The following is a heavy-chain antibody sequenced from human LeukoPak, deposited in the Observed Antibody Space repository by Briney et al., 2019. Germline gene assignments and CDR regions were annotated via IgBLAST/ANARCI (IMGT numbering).Heavy chain of an antibody. CDR2: IDPSDSYT. D-gene: IGHD5-12*01. CDR1: GYSFTSYW. CDR3: ARHEGYSGYDVNYFDY. J-gene: IGHJ4*02. Sequence: GESLKISCKGSGYSFTSYWISWVRQMPGKGLEWMGRIDPSDSYTNYSPSSQGHVTISADKSISTAYLQWSSLKASDTAMYYCARHEGYSGYDVNYFDYWGQGTLVTVSS. V-gene: IGHV5-10-1*01.